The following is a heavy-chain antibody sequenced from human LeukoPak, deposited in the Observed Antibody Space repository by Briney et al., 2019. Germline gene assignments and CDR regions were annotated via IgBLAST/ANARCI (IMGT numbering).Heavy chain of an antibody. CDR1: GDSVSSNSAA. Sequence: SQTLSLTCAISGDSVSSNSAAWNWIRQSPSRGLEWLGRTYYRSKWYNDYAVSVKSRITINPDTSKNQLSLQLNSVTPEDTAVYYCAGDYRGSGSYSARYYYYGMDVWGQGTTVTVSS. CDR3: AGDYRGSGSYSARYYYYGMDV. CDR2: TYYRSKWYN. V-gene: IGHV6-1*01. J-gene: IGHJ6*02. D-gene: IGHD3-10*01.